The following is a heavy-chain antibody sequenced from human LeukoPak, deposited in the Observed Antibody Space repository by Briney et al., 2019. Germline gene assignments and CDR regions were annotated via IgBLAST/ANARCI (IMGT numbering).Heavy chain of an antibody. V-gene: IGHV3-30*01. J-gene: IGHJ5*02. CDR1: GFTFSNYA. D-gene: IGHD2-15*01. CDR2: ISYDGSNK. CDR3: ARAAGSWFDP. Sequence: GGSLRLSCAASGFTFSNYAMHWVRQAPGKALEWVAVISYDGSNKYYADSVKGRFTISRDNSKNTVYLQMNSLRAEDTALYYCARAAGSWFDPWGQGTLVTVSS.